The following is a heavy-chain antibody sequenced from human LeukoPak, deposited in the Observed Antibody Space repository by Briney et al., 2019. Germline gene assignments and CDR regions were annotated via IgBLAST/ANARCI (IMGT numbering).Heavy chain of an antibody. J-gene: IGHJ4*02. CDR2: IYYSGST. CDR1: GGSISSSSYY. Sequence: KPSETLSLTCTVSGGSISSSSYYWGWIRQPPGKGLEWIGSIYYSGSTYYNPSLKSRVTISVDTSKNQFSLKLSSVTAADTAVYYCARRLRGSYCFDYWGQGTLVTVSS. D-gene: IGHD1-26*01. V-gene: IGHV4-39*07. CDR3: ARRLRGSYCFDY.